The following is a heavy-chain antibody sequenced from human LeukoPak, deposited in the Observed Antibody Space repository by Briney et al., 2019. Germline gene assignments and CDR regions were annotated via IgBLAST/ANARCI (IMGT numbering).Heavy chain of an antibody. J-gene: IGHJ4*02. CDR1: GFSFSNYA. D-gene: IGHD5-18*01. CDR3: ARETAMFSFDY. Sequence: PGGSLRLSCAASGFSFSNYAMSWVRQAPGKGLEWVSGISGSDGSTHYADSVKGRFSISRDNSKNTVYLQMNSLRAEDTAVYYCARETAMFSFDYWGQGILVTVSS. V-gene: IGHV3-23*01. CDR2: ISGSDGST.